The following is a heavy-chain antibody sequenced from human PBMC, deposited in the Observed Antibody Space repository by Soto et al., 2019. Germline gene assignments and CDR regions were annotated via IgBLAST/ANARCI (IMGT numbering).Heavy chain of an antibody. CDR3: ARLYGSRGPFDY. Sequence: SETPSLTFAVYGGSLRGYFWSWIRQPPGKGLEWIGEFNHSGSTNYNPSLKSRVTISVDTSKNQFSLKLTSVTAADTAVYYCARLYGSRGPFDYWGQGTLVTVSS. CDR1: GGSLRGYF. J-gene: IGHJ4*02. D-gene: IGHD6-13*01. V-gene: IGHV4-34*01. CDR2: FNHSGST.